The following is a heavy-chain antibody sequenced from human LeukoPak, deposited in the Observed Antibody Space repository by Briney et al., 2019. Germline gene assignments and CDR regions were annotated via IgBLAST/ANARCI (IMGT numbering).Heavy chain of an antibody. CDR3: ARPFPGSLHCSSTRCYPAAYYMDV. CDR1: GYTFTSFD. J-gene: IGHJ6*03. V-gene: IGHV1-8*03. D-gene: IGHD2-2*01. Sequence: ASVKVSCKASGYTFTSFDISWVRQATGQGLEWMGWMNPNSGNTGYAQKFQGRVTISRNTSISTAYMEMTSLISEDTAVYYCARPFPGSLHCSSTRCYPAAYYMDVWGKGTTVTVSS. CDR2: MNPNSGNT.